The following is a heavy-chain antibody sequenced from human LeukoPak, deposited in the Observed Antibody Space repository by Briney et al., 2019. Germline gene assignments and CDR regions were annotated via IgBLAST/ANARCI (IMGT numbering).Heavy chain of an antibody. J-gene: IGHJ6*03. D-gene: IGHD2-2*01. CDR2: ISSRSSTI. Sequence: PGGSLRLSCAASGFTFSSYSMNWVRQAPGKGLEWVSYISSRSSTIYYADSVKGRFTISRDNAKNSLYLQMNSLRDEDTAVYYCARDGTSCYFSSCYYYYYMDVWGQGTLVTVSS. CDR3: ARDGTSCYFSSCYYYYYMDV. V-gene: IGHV3-48*02. CDR1: GFTFSSYS.